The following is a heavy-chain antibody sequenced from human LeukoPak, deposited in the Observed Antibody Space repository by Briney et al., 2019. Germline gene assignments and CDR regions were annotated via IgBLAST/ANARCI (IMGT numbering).Heavy chain of an antibody. CDR1: GYTFTTYD. V-gene: IGHV1-8*01. D-gene: IGHD2-21*01. CDR3: ARHLVLMNAMDV. J-gene: IGHJ6*02. CDR2: MNPNSGNT. Sequence: ASVKVSCKASGYTFTTYDINWVRQATGQGLEWMGWMNPNSGNTGYAQKFQGRVTMTRNTSINTAYMELSGLRSEDTAVYYCARHLVLMNAMDVWGQGTTVTVSS.